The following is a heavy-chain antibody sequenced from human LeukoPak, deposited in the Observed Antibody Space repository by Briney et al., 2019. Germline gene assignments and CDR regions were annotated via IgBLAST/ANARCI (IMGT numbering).Heavy chain of an antibody. D-gene: IGHD3-9*01. CDR3: AKPGANYDILTGYYDY. CDR2: ISGSGGST. V-gene: IGHV3-23*01. Sequence: PGGSLRLSCAASGFTFSSYGMSWVRQAPGKGLEWVSAISGSGGSTYYADSVKGRFTISRDNSKNTLYLQMTSLRAEDTAVYYCAKPGANYDILTGYYDYWGQGTLVTVSS. J-gene: IGHJ4*02. CDR1: GFTFSSYG.